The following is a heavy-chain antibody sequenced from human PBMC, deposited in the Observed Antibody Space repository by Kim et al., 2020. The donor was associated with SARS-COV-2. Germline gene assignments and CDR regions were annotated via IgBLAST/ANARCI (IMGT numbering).Heavy chain of an antibody. J-gene: IGHJ4*02. V-gene: IGHV3-23*01. CDR2: ISGSGGST. CDR3: AKDMLRLGDPDKINIVVVTAIPHLIDY. CDR1: GFTFSSYA. Sequence: GGSLRLSCAASGFTFSSYAMSWVRQAPGKGLEWVSAISGSGGSTYYADSVKGRFTISRDNSKNTLYLQMNSLRAEDTAVYYCAKDMLRLGDPDKINIVVVTAIPHLIDYWGQGTLVTVSS. D-gene: IGHD2-21*02.